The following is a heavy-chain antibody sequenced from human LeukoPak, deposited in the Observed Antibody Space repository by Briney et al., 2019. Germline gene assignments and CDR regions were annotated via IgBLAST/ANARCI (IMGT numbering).Heavy chain of an antibody. D-gene: IGHD3-9*01. V-gene: IGHV4-34*01. Sequence: SETLSLTCAVYGGSFSGYYWSWIRQPPGKGLEWIGEINHSGSTNYNPSLKSRVTISVDTSKNQFSLKLSSVTAADTAVYYCATGRSIRYFDYWGQGTLLTVSS. CDR3: ATGRSIRYFDY. CDR1: GGSFSGYY. CDR2: INHSGST. J-gene: IGHJ4*02.